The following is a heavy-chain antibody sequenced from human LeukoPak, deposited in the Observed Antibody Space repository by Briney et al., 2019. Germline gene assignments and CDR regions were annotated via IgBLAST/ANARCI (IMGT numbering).Heavy chain of an antibody. V-gene: IGHV1-2*02. CDR3: STEDKYCTSTTCGDF. CDR2: MVPSSGVS. D-gene: IGHD2-2*01. Sequence: GASVKVSYKASGYTFTAYYVHWVRQAPGQGLEWMGYMVPSSGVSHYSQKFQDRVTMTRDTSTSTAYLELSGLTSDDTAVYYCSTEDKYCTSTTCGDFWGQATLVTVSS. CDR1: GYTFTAYY. J-gene: IGHJ4*02.